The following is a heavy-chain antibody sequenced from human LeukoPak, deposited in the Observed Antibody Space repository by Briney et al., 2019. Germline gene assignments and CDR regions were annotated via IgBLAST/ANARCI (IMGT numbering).Heavy chain of an antibody. CDR3: AKGLGSSWPNWFDP. Sequence: GSLRLSCAASGFTFNNYAMSWVRQAPGKGLEWVSTIGFGDDSAYYADSVKGRFTISRDNSKNTLYLQMNYLRAEDTAVYYCAKGLGSSWPNWFDPWGQGTLVTVSS. CDR2: IGFGDDSA. V-gene: IGHV3-23*01. J-gene: IGHJ5*02. CDR1: GFTFNNYA. D-gene: IGHD6-13*01.